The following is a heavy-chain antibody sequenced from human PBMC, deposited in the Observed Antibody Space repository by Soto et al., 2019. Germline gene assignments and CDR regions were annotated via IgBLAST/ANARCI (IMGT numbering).Heavy chain of an antibody. CDR2: ISSSSSYI. V-gene: IGHV3-21*01. CDR1: GFTFSSYS. D-gene: IGHD3-3*01. J-gene: IGHJ6*02. Sequence: PGGSLRLSCAASGFTFSSYSMSWVRQAPGKGLEWVSSISSSSSYIYYADSVKGRFTISRDNAKNSLYLQMNSLRAEDTAVYYCARGPFAKLYYYYGMDVWGQGTTVTVSS. CDR3: ARGPFAKLYYYYGMDV.